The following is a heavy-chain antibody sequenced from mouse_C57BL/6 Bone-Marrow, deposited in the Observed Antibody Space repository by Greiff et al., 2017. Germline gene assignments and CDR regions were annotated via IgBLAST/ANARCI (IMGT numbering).Heavy chain of an antibody. D-gene: IGHD2-1*01. CDR1: GYTFTGYW. Sequence: VQLQQSGAELMKPGASVKLSCKATGYTFTGYWIAWVKQRPGHGLEWIGEILPGSGSTNYNEKFKGKATFTADTSSNTAYLQLRSLTTVDSAIFSGASDYYAVDYWGQGTTLTVSS. CDR3: ASDYYAVDY. V-gene: IGHV1-9*01. J-gene: IGHJ2*01. CDR2: ILPGSGST.